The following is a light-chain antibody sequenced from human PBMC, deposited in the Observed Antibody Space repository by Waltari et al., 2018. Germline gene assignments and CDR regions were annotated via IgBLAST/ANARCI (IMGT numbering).Light chain of an antibody. CDR3: QKYDTSLLT. Sequence: IQMTQIPSSLSASVGDHVIITCRASQSISNSLAWYQQKPGKVPKLLIYGASTLNPGAPSRFSGSGSGTYFTLTINSFQPEDVATYYCQKYDTSLLTFGGGTKVEI. CDR1: QSISNS. J-gene: IGKJ4*01. V-gene: IGKV1-27*01. CDR2: GAS.